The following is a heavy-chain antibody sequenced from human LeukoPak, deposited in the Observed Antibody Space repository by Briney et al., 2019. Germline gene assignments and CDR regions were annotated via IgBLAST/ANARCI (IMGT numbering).Heavy chain of an antibody. J-gene: IGHJ2*01. CDR3: ARDLGRGYFDL. D-gene: IGHD1-26*01. V-gene: IGHV4-4*07. CDR2: VYTSGGT. CDR1: GVSISSYY. Sequence: SETLSLTCTVSGVSISSYYWSWIRQPAGKGLEWIGRVYTSGGTGYNPSLKSRVTISVDTSKNQFSLKLSSVTAADTAVYYCARDLGRGYFDLWGRGTLVTVSS.